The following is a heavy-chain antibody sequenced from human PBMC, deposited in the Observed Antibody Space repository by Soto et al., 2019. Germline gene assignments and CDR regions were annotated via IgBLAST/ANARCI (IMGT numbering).Heavy chain of an antibody. CDR2: IIPIFGTA. Sequence: QVPLVQSGAEVKKPGSSVKVSCKASGGTFSSYAISWVRQAPGQGLEWMGGIIPIFGTANYAQKFQGRVTITADESTSTAYMELSSLRSEDTAVYYCARAFNCGGDCYYDAFDIWGQGTMVTVSS. J-gene: IGHJ3*02. V-gene: IGHV1-69*01. D-gene: IGHD2-21*02. CDR1: GGTFSSYA. CDR3: ARAFNCGGDCYYDAFDI.